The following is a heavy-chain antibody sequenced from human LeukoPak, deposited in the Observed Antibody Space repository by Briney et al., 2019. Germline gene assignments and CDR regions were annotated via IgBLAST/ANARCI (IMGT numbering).Heavy chain of an antibody. D-gene: IGHD2-2*01. J-gene: IGHJ3*02. Sequence: GESLQISCQGSGYSFTSYWIGRVRQMPGKGLEWMGIIYPGDSDTRYSPSFQGQVTISADKSISTAYLQWSSLKASDTAMYYCAVGYCSSTSCSPVDAFDIWGQGTMVTVSS. CDR2: IYPGDSDT. V-gene: IGHV5-51*01. CDR3: AVGYCSSTSCSPVDAFDI. CDR1: GYSFTSYW.